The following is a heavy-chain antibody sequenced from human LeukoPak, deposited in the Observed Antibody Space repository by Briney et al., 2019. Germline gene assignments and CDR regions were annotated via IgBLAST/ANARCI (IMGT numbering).Heavy chain of an antibody. CDR1: GFTFSSYA. V-gene: IGHV3-23*01. CDR3: AKIPYAGAAYPYFDY. D-gene: IGHD1-26*01. CDR2: ISGSGGST. J-gene: IGHJ4*02. Sequence: GGSLRLSCAASGFTFSSYAMNWVRQAPGKGLEWVSAISGSGGSTYYADSVKGRFTISRSNSKNTLYLQMDSLRAEDTAVYYCAKIPYAGAAYPYFDYWGQGTLVTVSS.